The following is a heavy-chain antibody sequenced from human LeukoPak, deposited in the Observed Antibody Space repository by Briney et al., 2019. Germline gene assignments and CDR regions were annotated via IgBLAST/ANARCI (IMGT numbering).Heavy chain of an antibody. V-gene: IGHV3-74*01. CDR2: INTDGSST. CDR3: ARVPPGANWNPFDY. CDR1: GFTFSSYW. D-gene: IGHD1-1*01. J-gene: IGHJ4*02. Sequence: GGSLRLSCAASGFTFSSYWMHWVRQAPGKGLVWVSRINTDGSSTSYADSVKGRFTISRDNAKNTLYLQMNSLRAEDTAVYYCARVPPGANWNPFDYWGQGTLVTVSS.